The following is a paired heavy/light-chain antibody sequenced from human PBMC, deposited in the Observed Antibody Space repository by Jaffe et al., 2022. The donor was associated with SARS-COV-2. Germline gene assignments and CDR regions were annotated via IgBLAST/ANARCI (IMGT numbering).Heavy chain of an antibody. Sequence: EVQLVETGGGLIQPGGSLRVSCAASGFTVSSNYMSWVRQAPGKGLDWVSVTYSGGATYYADSVKGRFTISRDNSKNMLFLQMNSLRAEDTAVYYCARGHSYGSGSYWAIFDSWGQGTLVTVSS. V-gene: IGHV3-53*02. J-gene: IGHJ4*02. CDR1: GFTVSSNY. D-gene: IGHD3-10*01. CDR2: TYSGGAT. CDR3: ARGHSYGSGSYWAIFDS.
Light chain of an antibody. CDR3: QQYNSYPWT. Sequence: DIQMTQSPSTLSASVGDRVTITCRASQIISTWLAWYQQKPGKAPKLLIYKASSLESGVPSRFSGSGSGTEFTLTISSLQPDDFATYYCQQYNSYPWTFGQGTKVEIK. CDR1: QIISTW. J-gene: IGKJ1*01. V-gene: IGKV1-5*03. CDR2: KAS.